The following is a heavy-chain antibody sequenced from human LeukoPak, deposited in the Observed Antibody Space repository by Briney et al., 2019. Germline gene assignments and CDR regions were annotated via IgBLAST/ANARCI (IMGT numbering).Heavy chain of an antibody. CDR1: GGSISSYY. J-gene: IGHJ5*02. V-gene: IGHV4-59*01. CDR2: IYYSGST. CDR3: ARELVPAAIPVGRGFDP. D-gene: IGHD2-2*02. Sequence: SETLSLTCTVSGGSISSYYWSWIRQPPGKGLEWIGYIYYSGSTSYNPSLKSRVTISVDTSKNQFSLKLSSVTAADTAVYYCARELVPAAIPVGRGFDPWGQGTLVTVSS.